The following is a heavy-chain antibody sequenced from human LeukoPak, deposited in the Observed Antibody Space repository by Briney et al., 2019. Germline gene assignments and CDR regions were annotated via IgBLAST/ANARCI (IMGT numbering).Heavy chain of an antibody. CDR3: ALGIAAAGNFDY. CDR2: ISAYNGNT. Sequence: AASVKVSCKASGYTFTSYGISWVRQAPGQGLEWMGWISAYNGNTNYAQKLQGRVTMTTDTSTSTAYMELRSLRSYDTAVYYCALGIAAAGNFDYWGQGTLVTVSS. CDR1: GYTFTSYG. J-gene: IGHJ4*02. V-gene: IGHV1-18*01. D-gene: IGHD6-13*01.